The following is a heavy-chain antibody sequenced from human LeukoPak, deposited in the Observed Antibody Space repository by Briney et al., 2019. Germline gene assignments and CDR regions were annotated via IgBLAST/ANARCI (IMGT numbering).Heavy chain of an antibody. D-gene: IGHD1-1*01. CDR2: ISAYNGQT. Sequence: GASVKVSCKASGYTFITSGISWVRQAPGQGLEWMGWISAYNGQTNYAQKVQGRVTMTTDTSTKTAYMELRSLGSDDTAVYYCAGVAGFYWNPDSFDYWGRGTQVSVSS. J-gene: IGHJ4*02. CDR1: GYTFITSG. CDR3: AGVAGFYWNPDSFDY. V-gene: IGHV1-18*01.